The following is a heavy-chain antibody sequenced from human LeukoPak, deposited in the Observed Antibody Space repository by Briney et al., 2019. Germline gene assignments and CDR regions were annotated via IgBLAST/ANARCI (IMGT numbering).Heavy chain of an antibody. CDR1: GGSFSGYY. CDR3: AREYDSSGFFDY. J-gene: IGHJ4*02. CDR2: IYYSGST. Sequence: PSETLSLTCAVYGGSFSGYYWSWIRQPPGKGLEWIGSIYYSGSTYYNPSLKSRVTISVDTSKNQFSLKLSSVSAADTAVYYCAREYDSSGFFDYWGQGTLVTVSS. V-gene: IGHV4-34*01. D-gene: IGHD3-22*01.